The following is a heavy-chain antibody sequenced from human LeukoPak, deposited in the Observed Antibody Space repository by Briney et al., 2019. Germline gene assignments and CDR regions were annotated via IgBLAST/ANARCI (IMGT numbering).Heavy chain of an antibody. CDR3: ARDQGVLRFLEWLSGPGTTDY. Sequence: PGGSLRLSCAASGFTFSNFAIHWVRQAPGKGLEWVALISYDGSYTYYADSVKGRFTISRDNSKNTLYLQMNSLRAEDTAVYYCARDQGVLRFLEWLSGPGTTDYWGQGTLVTVSS. CDR1: GFTFSNFA. V-gene: IGHV3-30-3*01. J-gene: IGHJ4*02. D-gene: IGHD3-3*01. CDR2: ISYDGSYT.